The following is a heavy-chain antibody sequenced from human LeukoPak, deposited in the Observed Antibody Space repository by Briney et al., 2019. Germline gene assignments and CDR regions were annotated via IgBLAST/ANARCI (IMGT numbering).Heavy chain of an antibody. Sequence: ASVKVSCKASGYTFTSYAMHWVRQAPGQRLEWMGWINAGNGNTKYSQKFQGRVTITRDTSASTAYMELSSLRSEDTAVYYCARVRQLPNRFDPWGQGTLVTVSS. CDR1: GYTFTSYA. V-gene: IGHV1-3*01. CDR3: ARVRQLPNRFDP. D-gene: IGHD6-6*01. J-gene: IGHJ5*02. CDR2: INAGNGNT.